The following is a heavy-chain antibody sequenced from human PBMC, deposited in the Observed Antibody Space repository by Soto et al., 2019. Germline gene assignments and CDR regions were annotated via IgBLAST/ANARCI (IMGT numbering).Heavy chain of an antibody. D-gene: IGHD3-3*01. CDR3: ARVANDFWSGSGYYGMDV. J-gene: IGHJ6*02. CDR2: IYYSGST. CDR1: GGSVSSGSYY. Sequence: QVQLQESGPGLVKPSETLSLTCTVSGGSVSSGSYYWSWIRQPPGKGLEWIGYIYYSGSTNYNPSLRRRVPIAVDTSKNQFSLKLSSVTAADTAVYYCARVANDFWSGSGYYGMDVWGQGTTVTVSS. V-gene: IGHV4-61*01.